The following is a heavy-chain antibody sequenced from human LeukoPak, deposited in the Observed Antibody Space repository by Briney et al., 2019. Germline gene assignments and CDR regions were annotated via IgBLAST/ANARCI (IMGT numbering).Heavy chain of an antibody. J-gene: IGHJ4*02. CDR3: ATALRVATYFDY. V-gene: IGHV1-24*01. D-gene: IGHD5-12*01. CDR2: FDPEDGET. CDR1: GYTLTELS. Sequence: GASVKVSCKVSGYTLTELSMHRVRQAPGKGLEWMGGFDPEDGETIYAQKFQGRVTMTEDTSTDTAYMELSSLRSEDTAVYYCATALRVATYFDYWGQGTLVTVSS.